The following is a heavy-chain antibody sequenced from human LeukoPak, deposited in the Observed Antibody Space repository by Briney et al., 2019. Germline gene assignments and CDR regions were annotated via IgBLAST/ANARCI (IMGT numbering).Heavy chain of an antibody. CDR3: ATGPRWYFDY. D-gene: IGHD5-12*01. CDR2: IFYSGST. CDR1: GGAISSYY. J-gene: IGHJ4*02. V-gene: IGHV4-59*12. Sequence: PSETLSLTCTVSGGAISSYYWSWIRQPPGKGLEWIGYIFYSGSTNYNPSLKSRVTISVDTSKNQFSLKLNSLTAADTAVYYCATGPRWYFDYWGQGTLVTVSS.